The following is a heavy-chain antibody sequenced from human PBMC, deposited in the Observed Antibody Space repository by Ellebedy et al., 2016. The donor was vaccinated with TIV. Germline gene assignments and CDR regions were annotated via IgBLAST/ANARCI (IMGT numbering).Heavy chain of an antibody. J-gene: IGHJ5*02. CDR1: GGSISSYY. V-gene: IGHV4-59*01. Sequence: SETLSLTXTVSGGSISSYYWSWIRQPPGKGLEWIGYIYYSGSTNYNPSLKSRVTISVDTSKNQFSLKLSSVTAADTAVYYCARGGTVAGTEWFDPWGRGTLVTVSS. D-gene: IGHD6-19*01. CDR3: ARGGTVAGTEWFDP. CDR2: IYYSGST.